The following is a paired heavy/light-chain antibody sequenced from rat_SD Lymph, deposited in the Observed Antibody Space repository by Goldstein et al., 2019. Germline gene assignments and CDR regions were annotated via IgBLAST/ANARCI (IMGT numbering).Light chain of an antibody. V-gene: IGKV2S17*01. Sequence: DIVMTQAPLSVSVTPGESASISCRSSKSLLHSNGITYVYWYLQKPGKSPQLLIYRMSNLASGVPDRFSGSGSETDFTLKISRVEAEDVGIYYCGQLLENPFTFGSGTKLEIK. CDR2: RMS. CDR3: GQLLENPFT. J-gene: IGKJ4*01. CDR1: KSLLHSNGITY.
Heavy chain of an antibody. CDR3: ARRTTVA. Sequence: EVQLVESGGGLVQPGRSLKLSCVASGFTFSNYGMNWIRQAPGKGLEWVAYISSGSSYIYYAETVKGRFTISRDNAKNTLYLQMTSLRSEDTALYYCARRTTVAWGQGVMVTVSS. D-gene: IGHD1-3*01. J-gene: IGHJ2*01. CDR2: ISSGSSYI. CDR1: GFTFSNYG. V-gene: IGHV5-34*01.